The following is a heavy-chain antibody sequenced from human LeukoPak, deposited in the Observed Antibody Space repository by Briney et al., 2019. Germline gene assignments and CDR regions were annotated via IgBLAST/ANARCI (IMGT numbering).Heavy chain of an antibody. D-gene: IGHD1-26*01. CDR2: TYPGDSDT. J-gene: IGHJ4*02. CDR1: GYSFTSYW. V-gene: IGHV5-51*01. Sequence: GEPLKISCKGSGYSFTSYWIGWVRQMPGKGLEWMGITYPGDSDTRYSRSFQGQVTIQADRSLSPAYVQWSSLKASDTALYYCASHSGRDATPFVRFDYWGQATLVTVSS. CDR3: ASHSGRDATPFVRFDY.